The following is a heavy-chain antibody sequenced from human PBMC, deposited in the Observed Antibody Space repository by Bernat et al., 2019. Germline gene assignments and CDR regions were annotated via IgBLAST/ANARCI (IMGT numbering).Heavy chain of an antibody. Sequence: VQLVESGGGVVQPGRSLRLSCAASGFTFSSYAMHWVRQAPGKGLEWVSSISSSSSYIYYADSVKGRFTISRDNAKNSLYLQMNSLRAEDTAVYYCARDRREMATISSFDYWGQGTLVTVSS. V-gene: IGHV3-21*01. CDR2: ISSSSSYI. D-gene: IGHD5-24*01. CDR1: GFTFSSYA. CDR3: ARDRREMATISSFDY. J-gene: IGHJ4*02.